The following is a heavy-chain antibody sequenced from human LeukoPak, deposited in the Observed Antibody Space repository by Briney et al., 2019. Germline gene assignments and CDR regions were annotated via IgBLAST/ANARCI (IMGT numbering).Heavy chain of an antibody. V-gene: IGHV3-23*01. Sequence: GGSLTLSCAPSGLPLSSYAMRWVRQAPGEGLEWVSTIRSSGDTTYYADSVKGRFTGSRDNSKRTPNLQMNSLRAEDTAVYYCTKDQADGYTNYGDYWGQGALVTVSS. J-gene: IGHJ4*02. D-gene: IGHD5-24*01. CDR1: GLPLSSYA. CDR3: TKDQADGYTNYGDY. CDR2: IRSSGDTT.